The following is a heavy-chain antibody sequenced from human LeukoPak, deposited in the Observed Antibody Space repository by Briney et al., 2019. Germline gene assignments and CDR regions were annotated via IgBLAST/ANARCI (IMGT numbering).Heavy chain of an antibody. CDR3: ARHGQFTSHPLDC. J-gene: IGHJ4*02. CDR2: VHYTGAT. D-gene: IGHD2-2*01. Sequence: SETLSLTCSVSGGSISGYDWSWFRQSPGKGLEWIAWVHYTGATSRNPSLRSRVSTSIDTSKSQCSLKVTSVIAADTAVYYCARHGQFTSHPLDCWGQGTLVTVSS. V-gene: IGHV4-59*08. CDR1: GGSISGYD.